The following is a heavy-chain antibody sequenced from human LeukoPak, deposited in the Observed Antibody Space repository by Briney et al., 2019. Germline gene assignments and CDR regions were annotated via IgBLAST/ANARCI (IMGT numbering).Heavy chain of an antibody. J-gene: IGHJ4*02. D-gene: IGHD6-13*01. CDR1: GFTFDDYP. CDR3: AKDSLPFIAAAGHVGDY. CDR2: ISWNSGSI. Sequence: GGSLRLSCAASGFTFDDYPMHWVRPAPGKGLEWVSGISWNSGSIGYADSVKGRFTISRDNAKNSLYLQMNSLRAEDTALYYCAKDSLPFIAAAGHVGDYWGQGTLVTVSS. V-gene: IGHV3-9*01.